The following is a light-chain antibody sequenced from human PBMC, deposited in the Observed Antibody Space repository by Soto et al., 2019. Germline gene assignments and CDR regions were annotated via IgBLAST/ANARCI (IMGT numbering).Light chain of an antibody. V-gene: IGKV3-20*01. CDR2: GAF. J-gene: IGKJ1*01. CDR1: QSVSSN. CDR3: QQYGSSWT. Sequence: EILMTQSPVTLSVSPGERATLSCRASQSVSSNLAWYQQKPGQAPSLLIYGAFTRATGIPDRFSGSGSGTDFTLTINRLEPEDFAVYYCQQYGSSWTFGQGTKVDIK.